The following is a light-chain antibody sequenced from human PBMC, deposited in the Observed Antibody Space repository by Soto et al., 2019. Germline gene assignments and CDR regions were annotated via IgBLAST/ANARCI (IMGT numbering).Light chain of an antibody. CDR3: QQRA. V-gene: IGKV3-11*01. CDR2: DAS. Sequence: EIVLTQSPATLSLSPGERATLSCRASQSVSSYLAWYQQKPGQAPRLLIYDASNRATGIPARFSGSGSGTDLTLTIGSLEPEDFAVYYCQQRAFGQGTKVDIK. CDR1: QSVSSY. J-gene: IGKJ1*01.